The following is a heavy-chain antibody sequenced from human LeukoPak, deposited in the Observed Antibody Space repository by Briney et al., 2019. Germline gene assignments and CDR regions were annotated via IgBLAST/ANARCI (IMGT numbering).Heavy chain of an antibody. D-gene: IGHD6-13*01. V-gene: IGHV1-69*06. CDR3: ARNRGSVDWGAAAAKVGNWFDP. J-gene: IGHJ5*02. CDR2: IIPIFATA. Sequence: ASVKLSCKASGGTFSSYAISWVRQAPGQGLEWMGWIIPIFATANYAQKFQGRVTITADKSTSTAYMELSSLRSEDTAVYYCARNRGSVDWGAAAAKVGNWFDPWGQGTLVTVSS. CDR1: GGTFSSYA.